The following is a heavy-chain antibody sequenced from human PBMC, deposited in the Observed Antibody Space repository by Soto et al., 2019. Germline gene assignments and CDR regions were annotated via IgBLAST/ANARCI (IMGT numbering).Heavy chain of an antibody. CDR2: ISSSGSTI. CDR1: GFTFSSYE. D-gene: IGHD2-2*02. Sequence: EVQLVESGGGLVQPGGSLRLSCAASGFTFSSYEMNWVRQAPGKGLEWVSYISSSGSTIYYADSVKGRFTISRDNAKNSLYLQMNSLRAEDTAVYYCARDPSSVPAAIRYYGMDVWGQGTTVTVSS. CDR3: ARDPSSVPAAIRYYGMDV. V-gene: IGHV3-48*03. J-gene: IGHJ6*02.